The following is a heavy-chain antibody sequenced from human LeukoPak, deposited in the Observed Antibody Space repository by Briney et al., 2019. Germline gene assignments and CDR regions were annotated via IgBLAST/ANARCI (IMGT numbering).Heavy chain of an antibody. V-gene: IGHV1-58*01. CDR1: GFTPSSA. Sequence: GASVKVSCKASGFTPSSAVQWVRQARGQRLEWIGWIVVASGHTNYAQKLQGRVTITRDMSTNTDYMELSSLTSEDTAVYYCVADHPNYGYWGQGTLITVSP. CDR2: IVVASGHT. J-gene: IGHJ4*02. CDR3: VADHPNYGY. D-gene: IGHD5-24*01.